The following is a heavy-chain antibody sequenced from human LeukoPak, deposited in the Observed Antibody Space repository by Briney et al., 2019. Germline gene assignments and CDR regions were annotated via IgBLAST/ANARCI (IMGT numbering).Heavy chain of an antibody. V-gene: IGHV3-74*01. J-gene: IGHJ4*02. CDR1: GFTFSSHW. Sequence: GGSLRLSCAASGFTFSSHWMHWVRQAPGKGLVWISRIVNDGSGATYVDSVKGRFTTSRDNAKNTLYLQMNSLKTEDTAVYYCTRRQTDDSSGYYGFWGQGTLVTVSS. CDR2: IVNDGSGA. D-gene: IGHD3-22*01. CDR3: TRRQTDDSSGYYGF.